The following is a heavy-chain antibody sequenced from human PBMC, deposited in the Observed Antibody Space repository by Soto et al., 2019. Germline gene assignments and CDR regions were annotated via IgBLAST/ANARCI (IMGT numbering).Heavy chain of an antibody. J-gene: IGHJ5*02. CDR3: ARLFCSTTTCDSWFDP. CDR2: IDPRDSYV. CDR1: GYTFTTFW. D-gene: IGHD2-2*01. Sequence: GESLKISCTGFGYTFTTFWVTWVRQMPGKGLEWMGRIDPRDSYVNYSPSFQGHVTISVDKSISTAYLQWGSLKAPDTAMYYCARLFCSTTTCDSWFDPWGQGTLVTVSS. V-gene: IGHV5-10-1*01.